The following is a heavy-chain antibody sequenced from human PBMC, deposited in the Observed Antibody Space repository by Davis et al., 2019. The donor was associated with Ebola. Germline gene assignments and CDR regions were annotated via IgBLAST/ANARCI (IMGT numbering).Heavy chain of an antibody. V-gene: IGHV4-34*01. Sequence: MPSETLSLTCAVYGGSFSGYYWSWIRQPPGKGLEWIGEINHSGSTNYNPSLKSRVTISVDTSKNQFSLKLSSVTAADTAVYYCARAPWEAARVFDYWGQGTLVTVSS. D-gene: IGHD6-6*01. CDR1: GGSFSGYY. CDR3: ARAPWEAARVFDY. CDR2: INHSGST. J-gene: IGHJ4*02.